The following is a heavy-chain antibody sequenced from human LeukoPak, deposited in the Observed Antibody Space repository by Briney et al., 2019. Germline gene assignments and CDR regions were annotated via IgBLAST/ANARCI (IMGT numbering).Heavy chain of an antibody. D-gene: IGHD3-22*01. CDR3: ARDPYYYDSSGYYVDYYYYGMDV. CDR1: GYTFTSYD. J-gene: IGHJ6*02. Sequence: GSVKVSCKASGYTFTSYDINWVRQATGQGLEWMGWMSPNSGNTGYAQKFQGRVTMTRNTSISTAYMELSSLRSEDTAVYYCARDPYYYDSSGYYVDYYYYGMDVWGQGTTVTVSS. V-gene: IGHV1-8*01. CDR2: MSPNSGNT.